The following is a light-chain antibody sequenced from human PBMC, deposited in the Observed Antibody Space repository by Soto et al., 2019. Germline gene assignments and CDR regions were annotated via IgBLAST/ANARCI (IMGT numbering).Light chain of an antibody. CDR3: QQYGTAPIT. CDR2: RAS. V-gene: IGKV3-20*01. CDR1: QSVIANY. Sequence: DIVLTQSPGTLSLSPGERATLSCRASQSVIANYLAWYQQKPGQAPRLLIYRASSRATGIPDRFSGTGSGTDFTLTISIVEPEDFAVYYCQQYGTAPITFGQGTRLEIK. J-gene: IGKJ5*01.